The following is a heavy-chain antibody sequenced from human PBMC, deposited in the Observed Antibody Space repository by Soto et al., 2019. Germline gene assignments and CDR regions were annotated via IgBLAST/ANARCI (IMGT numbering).Heavy chain of an antibody. CDR1: GYTFTGYF. Sequence: QVQLVQSGAEVKKPGTSVKVSCKASGYTFTGYFIHWLRHAPGQGLEWMGRINPNSGATNYARKFQDRVTMTRDTSINTAYMELSSLRSDDTAIYYCANLPPPPDWFDPWGQGTLVTVSS. CDR2: INPNSGAT. CDR3: ANLPPPPDWFDP. V-gene: IGHV1-2*06. J-gene: IGHJ5*02.